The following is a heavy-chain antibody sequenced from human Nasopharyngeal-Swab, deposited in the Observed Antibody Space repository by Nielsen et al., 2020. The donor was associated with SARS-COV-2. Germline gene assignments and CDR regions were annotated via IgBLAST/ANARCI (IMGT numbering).Heavy chain of an antibody. J-gene: IGHJ4*02. CDR1: GGSISSGDYY. V-gene: IGHV4-30-4*01. Sequence: SETLSLTCTVSGGSISSGDYYWSWIRQPPGKGLEWIGYIYYSGSTYYNPSLKSRVTISVDTSKNQFSLKLSSVTAADTAVYYCARDRDAAAAGTINWGQGTLVTVSS. CDR2: IYYSGST. D-gene: IGHD6-13*01. CDR3: ARDRDAAAAGTIN.